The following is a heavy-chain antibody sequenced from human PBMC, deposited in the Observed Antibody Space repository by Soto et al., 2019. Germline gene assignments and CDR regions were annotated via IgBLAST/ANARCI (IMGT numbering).Heavy chain of an antibody. J-gene: IGHJ4*02. Sequence: SETLSLTCTVSDDSFRGAEYYWSWIRQPLGKGPEWIGYTYYNGDTKYNPALRSRVTMSEDTSKNQFSLRLSSVTAADTAVYFCARGPAYIDGWRTFDLWGRGILVTVS. CDR1: DDSFRGAEYY. D-gene: IGHD6-19*01. CDR2: TYYNGDT. V-gene: IGHV4-61*08. CDR3: ARGPAYIDGWRTFDL.